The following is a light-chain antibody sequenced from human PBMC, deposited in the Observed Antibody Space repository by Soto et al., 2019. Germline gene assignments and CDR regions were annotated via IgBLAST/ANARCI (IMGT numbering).Light chain of an antibody. V-gene: IGLV1-40*01. J-gene: IGLJ2*01. CDR3: QSADSSLVV. CDR1: SSNIGADND. Sequence: QSVLTQPPSVSGAPGQRVTISCTGSSSNIGADNDVHWYQQLPGTAPRLLIYDTNNRPSGVPDRFSGSKSGSSASLAITGLQADDEAVYYCQSADSSLVVFGAGTKLTVL. CDR2: DTN.